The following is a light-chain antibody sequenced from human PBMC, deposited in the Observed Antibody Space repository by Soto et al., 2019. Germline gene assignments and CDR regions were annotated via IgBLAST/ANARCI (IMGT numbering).Light chain of an antibody. Sequence: QPVLTQSPSASASLGASVKLTCTLRSGHSTYAIAWHQQQPEKGPRYLMKVNSDGSHTKGDGVPDRFSGSSSGAERYPTISSLQSDDEADYYCQTWGAGIVVFGGGTKLTVL. CDR3: QTWGAGIVV. J-gene: IGLJ2*01. CDR1: SGHSTYA. CDR2: VNSDGSH. V-gene: IGLV4-69*01.